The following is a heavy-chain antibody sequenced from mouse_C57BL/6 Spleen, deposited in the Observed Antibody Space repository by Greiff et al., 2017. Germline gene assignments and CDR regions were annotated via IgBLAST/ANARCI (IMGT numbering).Heavy chain of an antibody. CDR2: ISSGSSTI. D-gene: IGHD2-2*01. CDR3: AKGGSTMVTTFDY. J-gene: IGHJ2*01. CDR1: GFTFSDYG. V-gene: IGHV5-17*01. Sequence: EVHLVESGGGLVKPGGSLKLSCAASGFTFSDYGMHWVRQAPEKGLEWVAYISSGSSTIYYADTVKGRFTISRDNAKNTLFLQMTSLRSEDTAMYYCAKGGSTMVTTFDYWGQGTTLTVSS.